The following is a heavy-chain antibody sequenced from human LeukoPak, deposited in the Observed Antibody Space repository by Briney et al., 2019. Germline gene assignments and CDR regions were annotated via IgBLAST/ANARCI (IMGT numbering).Heavy chain of an antibody. Sequence: SETLSLTCTVSGGSISSYYWSWIRQPPGKGLEWIGYIYYGGSTNYNPSLKSRVTISVDTSKNQFSLKLSSVTAADTAVYYCARHRHPEYYDILTGYSSAYYYGMDVWGQGTTVTVSS. D-gene: IGHD3-9*01. J-gene: IGHJ6*02. V-gene: IGHV4-59*08. CDR2: IYYGGST. CDR3: ARHRHPEYYDILTGYSSAYYYGMDV. CDR1: GGSISSYY.